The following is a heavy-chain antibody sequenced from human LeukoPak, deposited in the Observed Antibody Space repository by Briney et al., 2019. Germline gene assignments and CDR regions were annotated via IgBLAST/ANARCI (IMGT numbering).Heavy chain of an antibody. J-gene: IGHJ2*01. CDR1: GGTFSSYA. D-gene: IGHD6-19*01. V-gene: IGHV1-69*04. Sequence: SVKVSCKSSGGTFSSYAISWLRQAPGQGLEWMGGIIPILGIANYAQKFQGRVTITADKSTSTAYMELSSLRSEDTAVYYCARGAVAGTWLRHLNWYFDLWGRGTLVTVSS. CDR2: IIPILGIA. CDR3: ARGAVAGTWLRHLNWYFDL.